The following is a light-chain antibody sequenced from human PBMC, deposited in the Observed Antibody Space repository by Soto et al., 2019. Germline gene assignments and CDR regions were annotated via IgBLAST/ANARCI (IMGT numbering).Light chain of an antibody. CDR2: DAS. J-gene: IGKJ2*01. V-gene: IGKV3-15*01. CDR1: QNVGSN. CDR3: QQYNNWPPLYT. Sequence: EIVMMQSPATLSVSPGERATLFCRASQNVGSNLVWYQQKPGQTPRLLIYDASTRATGIPDRFSGSGSGTEFTLTISSLQSEDSALYYCQQYNNWPPLYTFGQGTKLELK.